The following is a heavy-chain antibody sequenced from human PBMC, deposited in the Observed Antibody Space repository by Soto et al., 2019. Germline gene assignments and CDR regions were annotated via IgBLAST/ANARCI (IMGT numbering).Heavy chain of an antibody. CDR2: IYHSGST. CDR3: ASLKILGLAGTLGVYYYSGMDV. J-gene: IGHJ6*02. Sequence: SETLSLTCAVSGGSISSSNWWSWVRQPPGKGLEWIGEIYHSGSTNYNPSLKSRVTISVDKSKNQFSLKLSSVTAADTAVYYCASLKILGLAGTLGVYYYSGMDVWGQGTTVTVSS. CDR1: GGSISSSNW. D-gene: IGHD6-19*01. V-gene: IGHV4-4*02.